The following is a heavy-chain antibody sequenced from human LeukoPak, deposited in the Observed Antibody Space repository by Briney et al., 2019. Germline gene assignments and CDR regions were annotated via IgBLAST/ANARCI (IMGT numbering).Heavy chain of an antibody. D-gene: IGHD5-18*01. CDR2: ISSSGSTI. V-gene: IGHV3-48*03. Sequence: GGSLGLSCAASGFTFSSYEMNWVRQAPGKGLEWVSYISSSGSTIYYADSVKGRFTISRDNAKNSLYLQMNSLRAEDTAVYYCARDNTGGYSYGRYFDYWGQGTLVAVSS. CDR3: ARDNTGGYSYGRYFDY. J-gene: IGHJ4*02. CDR1: GFTFSSYE.